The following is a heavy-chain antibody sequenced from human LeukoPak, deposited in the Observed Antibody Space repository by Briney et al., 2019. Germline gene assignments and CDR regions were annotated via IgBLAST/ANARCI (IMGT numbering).Heavy chain of an antibody. CDR2: ISANNGNT. D-gene: IGHD5-18*01. V-gene: IGHV1-18*01. J-gene: IGHJ6*02. CDR1: GYTFTSYG. CDR3: ARDATAMVPLQGGMDV. Sequence: ASVKVSCKASGYTFTSYGISWVRQAPGQGLEWMGWISANNGNTNYVQKLRGRVTMTTDTSTSTAYMELRSLRYDDTAVYYCARDATAMVPLQGGMDVWGQGTTVTVSS.